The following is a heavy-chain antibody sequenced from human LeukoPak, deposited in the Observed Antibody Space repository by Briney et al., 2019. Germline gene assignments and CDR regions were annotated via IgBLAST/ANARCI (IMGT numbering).Heavy chain of an antibody. CDR3: AREPYRYSSSSENDY. Sequence: ASVKVSCKASGYTFTSYGISWVRQAPGQGLEWMGWISAYNGNTNYAQKLQGRVTMTTDTSTSTAYMELRSLRSDDTAVYYCAREPYRYSSSSENDYWGQGTLVTVSS. CDR1: GYTFTSYG. CDR2: ISAYNGNT. D-gene: IGHD6-6*01. J-gene: IGHJ4*02. V-gene: IGHV1-18*01.